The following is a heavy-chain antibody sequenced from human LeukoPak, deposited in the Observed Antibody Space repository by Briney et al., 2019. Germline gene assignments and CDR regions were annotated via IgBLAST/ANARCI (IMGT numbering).Heavy chain of an antibody. J-gene: IGHJ4*02. V-gene: IGHV4-4*07. CDR2: IYTSGST. D-gene: IGHD1-7*01. CDR3: ARRLSTTGTKY. CDR1: GGSISSYY. Sequence: SETLSLTCTVSGGSISSYYWSWIRKPAGKGLEWIGRIYTSGSTNYNPSLKSRVTMSVDTSKNQFSLKLTSVTAADTAVYYCARRLSTTGTKYWGQGTLVTVSS.